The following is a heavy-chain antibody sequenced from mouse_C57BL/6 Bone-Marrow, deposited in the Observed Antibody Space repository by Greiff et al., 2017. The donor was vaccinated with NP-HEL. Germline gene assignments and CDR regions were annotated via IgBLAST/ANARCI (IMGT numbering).Heavy chain of an antibody. CDR1: GYTFTDYE. V-gene: IGHV1-15*01. CDR3: TRWRDYYGSSFDY. CDR2: REAETGGT. Sequence: QVHVKQSGAELVRPGASVTLSCKASGYTFTDYEMHWVKQTPVHGLEWIGAREAETGGTADNQKFKGKAILTADKSSSTAYMELRSLTSEDSAVYYCTRWRDYYGSSFDYWGQGTTLTVSS. J-gene: IGHJ2*01. D-gene: IGHD1-1*01.